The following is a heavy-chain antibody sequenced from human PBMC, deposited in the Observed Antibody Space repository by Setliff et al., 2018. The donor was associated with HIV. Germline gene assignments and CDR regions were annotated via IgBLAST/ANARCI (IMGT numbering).Heavy chain of an antibody. J-gene: IGHJ2*01. CDR2: ISVYNGQT. Sequence: ASVKVSCKASGYSFTTYGISWVRLAPGQGLEWVGWISVYNGQTLYAQKVQDRITVTMDIPKDTAYMELRGLTPDDTAVYYCARGHHFYWYFDLWGPGTLVTVSS. V-gene: IGHV1-18*01. CDR1: GYSFTTYG. CDR3: ARGHHFYWYFDL.